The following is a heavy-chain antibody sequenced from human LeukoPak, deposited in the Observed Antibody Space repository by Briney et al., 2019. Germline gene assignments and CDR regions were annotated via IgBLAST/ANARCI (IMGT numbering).Heavy chain of an antibody. J-gene: IGHJ3*02. D-gene: IGHD6-13*01. V-gene: IGHV1-18*01. CDR2: ISAYNGNT. Sequence: ASVKVSCKASGYTFTSYGISWVRQAPGQGLEWMGWISAYNGNTNYAQKLQGRVTMTRDMSTSTVYMDLSSLRSDDTAVYYCARRAAAGIIAFDIWGQGTMVSVSS. CDR3: ARRAAAGIIAFDI. CDR1: GYTFTSYG.